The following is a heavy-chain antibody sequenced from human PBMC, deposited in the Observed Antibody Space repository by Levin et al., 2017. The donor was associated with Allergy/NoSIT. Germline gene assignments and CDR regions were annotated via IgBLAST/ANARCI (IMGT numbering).Heavy chain of an antibody. CDR1: GGSISGGGYH. V-gene: IGHV4-31*03. J-gene: IGHJ4*02. D-gene: IGHD2-2*03. CDR3: AGEDGSTFDF. CDR2: IYYSGST. Sequence: LRLSCTVSGGSISGGGYHWTWIRQHPEKGLEWIGYIYYSGSTFYNPSLKSRLMISVDTSKYQFSLNVSSVTAADTAVYCCAGEDGSTFDFWGQGALVTVAS.